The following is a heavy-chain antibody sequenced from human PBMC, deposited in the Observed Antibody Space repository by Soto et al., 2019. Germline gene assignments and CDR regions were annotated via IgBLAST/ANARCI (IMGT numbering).Heavy chain of an antibody. Sequence: SETLSLTCAVSGGSISSGGYSWSWIRQPPGKGLEWIGYIYHSGSTNYNPSLKSRVTISLDTSKSQFSLKLTSVTATDTGVYYWVRQGVGALHGLVAVWGQGTTVTVSS. CDR3: VRQGVGALHGLVAV. V-gene: IGHV4-30-2*01. J-gene: IGHJ6*02. CDR1: GGSISSGGYS. CDR2: IYHSGST. D-gene: IGHD1-26*01.